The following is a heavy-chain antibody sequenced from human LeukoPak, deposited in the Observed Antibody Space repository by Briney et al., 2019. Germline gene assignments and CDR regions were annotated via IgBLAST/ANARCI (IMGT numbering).Heavy chain of an antibody. CDR2: IIHSGNT. V-gene: IGHV4-39*01. D-gene: IGHD3-16*01. CDR1: SGSISSTSYY. CDR3: ARILRSQYYFDY. Sequence: SETLSLTCTASSGSISSTSYYWGWIRQPPGRGLEWIGGIIHSGNTYYNPSLKSRVTISVDTYQVSLKLTSVTAADTAVYYCARILRSQYYFDYWGQGALVTVSS. J-gene: IGHJ4*02.